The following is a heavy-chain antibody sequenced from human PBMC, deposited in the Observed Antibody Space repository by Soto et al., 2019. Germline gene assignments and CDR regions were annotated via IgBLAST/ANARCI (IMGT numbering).Heavy chain of an antibody. D-gene: IGHD1-7*01. CDR2: INAGNGNT. Sequence: QVQLVQSGAEEKKPGASVKVSCKASGYTFTSYAMHWVRQAPGQRLEWMGWINAGNGNTKYSQKFQGRATITRDTPASTAYMELSSLRSEDTAVYYCARNHLGTTPSRMDVWGQGTTVTVSS. CDR3: ARNHLGTTPSRMDV. J-gene: IGHJ6*02. CDR1: GYTFTSYA. V-gene: IGHV1-3*05.